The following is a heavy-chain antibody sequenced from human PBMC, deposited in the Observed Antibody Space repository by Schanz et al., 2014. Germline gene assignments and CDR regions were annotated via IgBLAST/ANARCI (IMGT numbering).Heavy chain of an antibody. V-gene: IGHV1-69*04. D-gene: IGHD4-17*01. Sequence: QVQLVQSGAEVKKPGASVKVSCKASGYTFTSDSMHWVRQAPGQGLEWMGRIISILGIPNYAQKFQGRVTFTADRSTSTAYMELSSLRSEDTAVYYCARGYGDSPTHFWGQGTLVTVSS. CDR3: ARGYGDSPTHF. CDR1: GYTFTSDS. J-gene: IGHJ4*02. CDR2: IISILGIP.